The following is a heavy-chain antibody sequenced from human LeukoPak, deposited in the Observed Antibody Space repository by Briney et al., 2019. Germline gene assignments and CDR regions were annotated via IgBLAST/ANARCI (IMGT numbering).Heavy chain of an antibody. D-gene: IGHD6-13*01. CDR3: ARHSSSWYLDAFDI. V-gene: IGHV3-21*06. J-gene: IGHJ3*02. CDR2: ISSSSSYI. Sequence: GGSLRLSCAASGFTFSSYSMNWVRQAPGKGLEWVSSISSSSSYIYYADSVKGRFTISRDNAKNPLYLQMNSLRAEDTAVYYCARHSSSWYLDAFDIWGQGTMVTVSS. CDR1: GFTFSSYS.